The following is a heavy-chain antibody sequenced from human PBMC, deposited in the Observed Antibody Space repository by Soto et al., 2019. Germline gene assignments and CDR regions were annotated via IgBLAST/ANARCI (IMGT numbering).Heavy chain of an antibody. CDR3: ARDLPVDGLGDIVVLPSGV. V-gene: IGHV1-69*01. CDR1: GGTFSSYA. D-gene: IGHD2-2*01. J-gene: IGHJ6*02. Sequence: QVQLVQSGAEVKKPGSSVKVSCKASGGTFSSYAISWVRQAPGQGLEWMGGIIPIFGTANYAQKFQGRVMITADESTSTAYMELSILRSEDTAVYYCARDLPVDGLGDIVVLPSGVWGQGTTVTVSS. CDR2: IIPIFGTA.